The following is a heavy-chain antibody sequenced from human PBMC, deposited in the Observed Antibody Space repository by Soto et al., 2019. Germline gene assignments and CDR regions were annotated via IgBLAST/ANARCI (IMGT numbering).Heavy chain of an antibody. J-gene: IGHJ4*01. D-gene: IGHD2-15*01. CDR1: GGSISSYH. CDR2: VYYSGST. Sequence: PSETLSLTCTVSGGSISSYHWSWIRQPPGKGLEWIGYVYYSGSTNYNPSLKSLVTISVDTSKNQFSLKLTSVTAADTAVYYFARHPPYCSGDNCLLPFDYWGHGTLVTVSS. V-gene: IGHV4-59*08. CDR3: ARHPPYCSGDNCLLPFDY.